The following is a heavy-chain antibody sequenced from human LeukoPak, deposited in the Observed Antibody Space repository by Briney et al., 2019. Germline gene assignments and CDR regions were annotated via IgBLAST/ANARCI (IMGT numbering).Heavy chain of an antibody. Sequence: GGSLRLSCTASGFPLSSYSINWVRQAPGKGLEWISYISSSSSNIYYLDSVQGRLTVSRDNERNSLFLQIDSPRAEDTAVYYCVRVKGTYFDYWGQGSLVTLSS. CDR3: VRVKGTYFDY. V-gene: IGHV3-48*01. J-gene: IGHJ4*02. CDR2: ISSSSSNI. D-gene: IGHD1-1*01. CDR1: GFPLSSYS.